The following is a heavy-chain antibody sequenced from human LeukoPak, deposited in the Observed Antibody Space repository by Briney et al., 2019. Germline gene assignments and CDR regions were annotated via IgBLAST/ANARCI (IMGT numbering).Heavy chain of an antibody. Sequence: SETLSLTCTVSGGSISSSSYYWGWIRQPPGKGLEWIGSIYYSGSTYYNPSLKSRVTISVDTSKNQFSLKLSSVTAADTAVYYCARQVRAPGFFDYWGQGTLVTVFS. CDR1: GGSISSSSYY. J-gene: IGHJ4*02. V-gene: IGHV4-39*01. CDR3: ARQVRAPGFFDY. CDR2: IYYSGST. D-gene: IGHD4/OR15-4a*01.